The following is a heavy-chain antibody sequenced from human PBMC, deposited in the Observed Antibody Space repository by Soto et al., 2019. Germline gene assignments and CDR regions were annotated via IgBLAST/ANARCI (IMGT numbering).Heavy chain of an antibody. J-gene: IGHJ4*02. V-gene: IGHV3-15*07. CDR3: QSQDMPHFDY. CDR2: IKSKTDGGTT. Sequence: GGSLRLSCAASGFTFSKAWRNWVRPAPGKGLEWVGRIKSKTDGGTTDYAAPVKGRFTISRDDSKNTLYLQMNSLKTEDTAVYYCQSQDMPHFDYWGQGTLVTVSS. CDR1: GFTFSKAW. D-gene: IGHD2-2*01.